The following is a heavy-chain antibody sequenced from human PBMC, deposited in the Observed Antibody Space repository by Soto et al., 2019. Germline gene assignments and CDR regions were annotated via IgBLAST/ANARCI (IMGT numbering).Heavy chain of an antibody. CDR3: ARSVSEYRSIVVVTHFDY. Sequence: GASVKVSCKASGYTFTGYYMHWVRQAPGQGLEWMGWINPNSGGTNYAQKFQGWGTMTRDTSISTAYMELSRLRSDDTAVYYCARSVSEYRSIVVVTHFDYWGQGTLVTVSS. D-gene: IGHD3-22*01. V-gene: IGHV1-2*04. CDR2: INPNSGGT. CDR1: GYTFTGYY. J-gene: IGHJ4*02.